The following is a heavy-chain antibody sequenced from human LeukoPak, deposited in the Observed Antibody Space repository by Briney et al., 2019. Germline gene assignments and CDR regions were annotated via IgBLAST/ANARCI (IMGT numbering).Heavy chain of an antibody. CDR3: ARDLYAQLDDY. Sequence: PGGSLRLSCAASGFTFSSYAMHWVRQAPGKGLEWVAVISYDGSNKYYADSVKGRFTISRDNSKNTLYLQMNSLRAEDTAVYYCARDLYAQLDDYWGQGTLVTVSS. CDR1: GFTFSSYA. D-gene: IGHD6-13*01. J-gene: IGHJ4*02. V-gene: IGHV3-30-3*01. CDR2: ISYDGSNK.